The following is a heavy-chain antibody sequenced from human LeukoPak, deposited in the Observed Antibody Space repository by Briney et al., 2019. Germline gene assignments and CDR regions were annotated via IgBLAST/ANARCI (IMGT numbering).Heavy chain of an antibody. J-gene: IGHJ4*02. V-gene: IGHV3-9*01. Sequence: GGSLRLSCAASGFTFDDYAMHWVRQAPGKGLEWVSGISWNSGSIGYADSVKGRFTISRDNAKNSLNLQMNSLRAEDTALYYCAKDLYSSSYWGQGTLVTVSS. D-gene: IGHD6-6*01. CDR1: GFTFDDYA. CDR2: ISWNSGSI. CDR3: AKDLYSSSY.